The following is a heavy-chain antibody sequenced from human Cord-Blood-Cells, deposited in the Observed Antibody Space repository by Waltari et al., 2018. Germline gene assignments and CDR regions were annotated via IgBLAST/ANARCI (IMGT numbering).Heavy chain of an antibody. CDR3: ARDPITGTTSTDWFDP. CDR2: IIPIFGTA. D-gene: IGHD1-7*01. V-gene: IGHV1-69*01. Sequence: QVQLVQPGAEVKKPGSSVKVSCKASAGTFSSYAISWVRPAPGQGLEWRGGIIPIFGTANYAQKFQGRVTITADESTSTAYMELSSLRSEDTAVYYCARDPITGTTSTDWFDPWGQGTLVTVSS. J-gene: IGHJ5*02. CDR1: AGTFSSYA.